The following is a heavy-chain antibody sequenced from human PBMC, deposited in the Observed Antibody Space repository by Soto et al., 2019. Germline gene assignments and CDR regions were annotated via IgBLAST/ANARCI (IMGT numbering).Heavy chain of an antibody. D-gene: IGHD3-16*01. CDR3: ARGEPGGADLDY. J-gene: IGHJ4*02. CDR2: INSDGSST. Sequence: EVQLVESGGGLVQPGGSLRLSCAASGFTFSSYWMHWVRQAPGKGLVWVSRINSDGSSTSYADSVKGRFTTSRDNAKNTRYLQVSSLRAEDTAVYYCARGEPGGADLDYWGQGTLVTVSS. CDR1: GFTFSSYW. V-gene: IGHV3-74*01.